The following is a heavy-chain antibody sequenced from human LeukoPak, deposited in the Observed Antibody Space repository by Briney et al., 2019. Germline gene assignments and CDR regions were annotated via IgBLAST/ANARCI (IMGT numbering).Heavy chain of an antibody. CDR2: IYYSGST. V-gene: IGHV4-59*08. CDR1: GGSISSYY. Sequence: SETLSLTCTVSGGSISSYYWSWIRQPAGKGPEWIGYIYYSGSTNYNPSLKSRVTISVDTSKNQFSLKVSSVTAADTAVYYCATRDDYFDYWGQGTLVTVSS. CDR3: ATRDDYFDY. J-gene: IGHJ4*02.